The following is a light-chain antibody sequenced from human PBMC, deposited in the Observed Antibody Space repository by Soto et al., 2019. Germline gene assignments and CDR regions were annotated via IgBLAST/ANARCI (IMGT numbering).Light chain of an antibody. CDR3: HQYASSPWT. CDR1: QRVYSSY. V-gene: IGKV3-20*01. Sequence: EIVLTQSPGTLSLSPGERVTLSCRASQRVYSSYLAWYQQRPGQAPRLLFYDASIRATGFPDRFSGSGSGTDFSLTISRLEPEDFAVYYCHQYASSPWTFGQGTKVDIK. J-gene: IGKJ1*01. CDR2: DAS.